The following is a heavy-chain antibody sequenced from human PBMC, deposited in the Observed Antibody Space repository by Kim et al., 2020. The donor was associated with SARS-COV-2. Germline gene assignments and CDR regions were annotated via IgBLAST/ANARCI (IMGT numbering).Heavy chain of an antibody. J-gene: IGHJ6*02. D-gene: IGHD3-3*01. Sequence: GGSLRLSCAASGFTFSSYAMSWVRQAPGKGLEWVSAISGSGGSTYYADSVKGRFTISRDNSKNTLYLQMNSLRAEDTAVYYCAKVKLGLDFGVVIIWYYYYGMDVWGQGTTVTVSS. CDR1: GFTFSSYA. CDR2: ISGSGGST. CDR3: AKVKLGLDFGVVIIWYYYYGMDV. V-gene: IGHV3-23*01.